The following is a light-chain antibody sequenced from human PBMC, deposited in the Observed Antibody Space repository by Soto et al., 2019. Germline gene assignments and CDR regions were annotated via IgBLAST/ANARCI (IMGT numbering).Light chain of an antibody. Sequence: EIVMTQSPATLSVSPGERATLSCRASQSVSSNLAWYQQKPGQAPRLLIYGASTRATGIPARFSGRGSGTEFTLNISSLQSEDCAVYYCQQCNDWPHTFGQGTKLEIK. V-gene: IGKV3-15*01. J-gene: IGKJ2*01. CDR3: QQCNDWPHT. CDR2: GAS. CDR1: QSVSSN.